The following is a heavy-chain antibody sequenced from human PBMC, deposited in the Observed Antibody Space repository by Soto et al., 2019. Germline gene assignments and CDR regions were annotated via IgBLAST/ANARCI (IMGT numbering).Heavy chain of an antibody. J-gene: IGHJ4*02. V-gene: IGHV1-2*04. Sequence: QVQLVQSGAEVKKPGASVKVSCKASGYTFTGYYMHWVRQAPGQGLEWMGWINPNSGGTNYAQKFQGWVTMTRDTSISTAYMELSRLRSDDTAVYYCARSRIWGCSGGSCYIDFWGRGTLVTVSS. CDR1: GYTFTGYY. CDR3: ARSRIWGCSGGSCYIDF. CDR2: INPNSGGT. D-gene: IGHD2-15*01.